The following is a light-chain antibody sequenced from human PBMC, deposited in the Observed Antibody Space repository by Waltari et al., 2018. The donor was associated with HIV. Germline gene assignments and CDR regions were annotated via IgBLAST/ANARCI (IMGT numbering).Light chain of an antibody. V-gene: IGKV1-12*01. CDR2: SAS. CDR3: QQAASFPHT. Sequence: DIQMTQSPSYMSALVGDSVSINCRANQSIDSFLAWYQQKPGEAPKLLIYSASRLENGVASRFFSFVSGTDFTLTITGLQTEDFATYYCQQAASFPHTFGGGTKV. CDR1: QSIDSF. J-gene: IGKJ4*01.